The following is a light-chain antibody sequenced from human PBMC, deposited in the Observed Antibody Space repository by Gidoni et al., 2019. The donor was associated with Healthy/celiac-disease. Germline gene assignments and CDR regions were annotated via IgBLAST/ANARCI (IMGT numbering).Light chain of an antibody. CDR1: QSVSSY. CDR2: DAS. V-gene: IGKV3-11*01. Sequence: EIVLTQSPATLSLSPGERATLSCRASQSVSSYLAWYQQKPGQAPRLLIYDASNRATGIPARFSGSGSGTDFTLTLSSLEPEDFAVYYCQQRSNWPSLTFGGGTKVKIK. CDR3: QQRSNWPSLT. J-gene: IGKJ4*01.